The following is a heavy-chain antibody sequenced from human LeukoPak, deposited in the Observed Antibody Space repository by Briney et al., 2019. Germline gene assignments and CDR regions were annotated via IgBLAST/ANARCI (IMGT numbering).Heavy chain of an antibody. Sequence: ASVKVSCKASRYTLTRYDIHWVRQATGQGREGVGCMNPNSGNKRYTQKLQGRVTMTRNTSISTLHMAVRSLISEDAAVYYCARVDDTAMAYYFDYWGQGTLVTVSS. J-gene: IGHJ4*02. D-gene: IGHD5-18*01. CDR1: RYTLTRYD. CDR2: MNPNSGNK. V-gene: IGHV1-8*01. CDR3: ARVDDTAMAYYFDY.